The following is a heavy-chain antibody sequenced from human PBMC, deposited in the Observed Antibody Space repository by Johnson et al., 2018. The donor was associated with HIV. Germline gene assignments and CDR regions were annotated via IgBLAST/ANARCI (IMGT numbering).Heavy chain of an antibody. Sequence: VQLVESGGGLVKPGGSLRLSCEASGFTFSNVWMSWVRQAPGKGLEWVGRTKSNHDGGTTDYATPVKGRFTISSDDSPNMLYLQKSSLRSEDTAVYYCAAGDDFDIWGQGTMVTVSS. CDR2: TKSNHDGGTT. CDR1: GFTFSNVW. V-gene: IGHV3-15*01. J-gene: IGHJ3*02. CDR3: AAGDDFDI. D-gene: IGHD6-13*01.